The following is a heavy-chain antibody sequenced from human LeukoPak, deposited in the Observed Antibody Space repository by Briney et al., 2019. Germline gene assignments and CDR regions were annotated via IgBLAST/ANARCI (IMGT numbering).Heavy chain of an antibody. CDR1: GFTFSNSA. CDR2: IDYDSSHV. CDR3: ARDPLRYLRVGHYDY. D-gene: IGHD3-9*01. J-gene: IGHJ4*02. V-gene: IGHV3-21*01. Sequence: PGGSLRLSCAASGFTFSNSAMNWVRQVPGKGLEWVSSIDYDSSHVYYAASVRGRFTISRDNARNSVYLQMNSLRVEDTAVYYCARDPLRYLRVGHYDYWGQGTLVAVSS.